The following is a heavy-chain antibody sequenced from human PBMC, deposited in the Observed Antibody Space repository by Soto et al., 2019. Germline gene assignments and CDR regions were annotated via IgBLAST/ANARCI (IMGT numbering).Heavy chain of an antibody. CDR3: ARDSALVEYYFDY. CDR2: INPIGGST. D-gene: IGHD1-26*01. V-gene: IGHV1-46*01. Sequence: QVQLVQSGAEVKKHGASVKGSCKASGYTFTSYYMHWVRQAPGQGLEWMGIINPIGGSTSYAQKFQGRVTMTRDTSTSTVYMELSSLRSEDTAVYYCARDSALVEYYFDYWGQGTLVTVSS. CDR1: GYTFTSYY. J-gene: IGHJ4*02.